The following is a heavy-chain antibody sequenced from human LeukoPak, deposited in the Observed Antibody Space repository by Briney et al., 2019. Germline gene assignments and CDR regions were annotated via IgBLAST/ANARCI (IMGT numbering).Heavy chain of an antibody. CDR3: TLYNF. Sequence: GASVKVSCKASGYTFTNHEMHWVRQAPGQSLEWMGGINGGNGDTKYSQEFQGRVTISRDTSANTAYMELSNLRSEDMGVYYCTLYNFWGQGTLVTASS. CDR1: GYTFTNHE. CDR2: INGGNGDT. D-gene: IGHD3/OR15-3a*01. V-gene: IGHV1-3*03. J-gene: IGHJ4*02.